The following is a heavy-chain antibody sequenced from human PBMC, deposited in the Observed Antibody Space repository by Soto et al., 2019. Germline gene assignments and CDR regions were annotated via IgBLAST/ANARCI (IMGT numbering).Heavy chain of an antibody. V-gene: IGHV1-69*13. CDR2: IIPIFGTA. J-gene: IGHJ4*02. Sequence: GASVKVSCKDSRGTFSSYAISWARQDNGQGLEWMGGIIPIFGTANYAQKFQGRVTITADESTSTAYMELSSLRSEDTAVYYCAREPVVVTASHFDYWGQGTLVTVSS. CDR3: AREPVVVTASHFDY. CDR1: RGTFSSYA. D-gene: IGHD2-21*02.